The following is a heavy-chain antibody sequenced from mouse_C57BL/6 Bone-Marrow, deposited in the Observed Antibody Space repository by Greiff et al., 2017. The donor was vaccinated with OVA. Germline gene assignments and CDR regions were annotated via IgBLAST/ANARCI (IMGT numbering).Heavy chain of an antibody. Sequence: EVKLMESGGGLVQPGGSMKLSCAASGFTFSDAWMDWVRQSPEKGLEWVAEIRNKANNHATYYAESVKGRITISRDDSKSSVYLQMNSLRAEDTGIYYCTPLITTVVARSYWGQGTLVTVSA. D-gene: IGHD1-1*01. J-gene: IGHJ3*01. V-gene: IGHV6-6*01. CDR1: GFTFSDAW. CDR2: IRNKANNHAT. CDR3: TPLITTVVARSY.